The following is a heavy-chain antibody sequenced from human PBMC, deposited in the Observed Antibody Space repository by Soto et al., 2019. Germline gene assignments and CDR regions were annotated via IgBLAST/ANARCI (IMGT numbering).Heavy chain of an antibody. D-gene: IGHD3-22*01. J-gene: IGHJ5*02. Sequence: ASVKVSCKASGYTFTSYGISWVRQAPGQGLEWMGWISAYNGNTNYAQKLQGRVTMTTDTSTSTAYMELRSLRSDDTAVYYCARDVYYYDTSGYYHNWFDPWGQGTLVTVSS. CDR1: GYTFTSYG. V-gene: IGHV1-18*04. CDR2: ISAYNGNT. CDR3: ARDVYYYDTSGYYHNWFDP.